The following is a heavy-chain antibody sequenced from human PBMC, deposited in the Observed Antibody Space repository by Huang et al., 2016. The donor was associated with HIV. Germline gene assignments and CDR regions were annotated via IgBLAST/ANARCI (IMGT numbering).Heavy chain of an antibody. D-gene: IGHD3-22*01. CDR2: IIPTRGTA. J-gene: IGHJ4*02. V-gene: IGHV1-69*01. CDR3: ATVDYYDTSGPQRGYFDN. CDR1: GGSFRNFA. Sequence: QVQLVQSGAEVKKPGSSVKVSCKASGGSFRNFAIGWVRQAPGQGIEWMGGIIPTRGTANYPQKFQGRVTIIADESTSTAYMELSSLRSEDTAVYYCATVDYYDTSGPQRGYFDNWGQGTLVTVSS.